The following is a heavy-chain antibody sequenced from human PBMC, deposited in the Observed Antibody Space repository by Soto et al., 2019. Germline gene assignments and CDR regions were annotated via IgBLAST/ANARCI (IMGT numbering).Heavy chain of an antibody. J-gene: IGHJ4*02. CDR3: ARGWFGAGRDYFDN. Sequence: ASETLSLTCTVSGGSISSYYWSWIRQPPGKGLEWIGYIYYSGSTNYNPSLKSRVTISVDTSKSHFSLQLSSVTAADTAVYYCARGWFGAGRDYFDNWGQGTLVTVSS. CDR1: GGSISSYY. V-gene: IGHV4-59*01. D-gene: IGHD3-16*01. CDR2: IYYSGST.